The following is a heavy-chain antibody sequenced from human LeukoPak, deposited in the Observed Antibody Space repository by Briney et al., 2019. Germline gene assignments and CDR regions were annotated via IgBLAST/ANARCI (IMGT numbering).Heavy chain of an antibody. CDR1: GGSFSGYY. CDR3: AREETRVRRGGGFDP. CDR2: IYYSGST. V-gene: IGHV4-59*01. D-gene: IGHD3-10*01. Sequence: SETLSLTCAVYGGSFSGYYWSWIRQPPGKGLEWIGCIYYSGSTNSNPSLKSRVTISVDTSKNQFSLKLNSVTAADTAVYYCAREETRVRRGGGFDPWGQGTLVTVSS. J-gene: IGHJ5*02.